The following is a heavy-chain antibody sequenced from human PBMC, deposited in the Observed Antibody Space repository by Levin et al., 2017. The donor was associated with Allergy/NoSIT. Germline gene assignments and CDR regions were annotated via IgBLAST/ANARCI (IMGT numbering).Heavy chain of an antibody. CDR1: GFTFNMYW. Sequence: GGSLRLSCAASGFTFNMYWMHWLRQAPGKGLVWVSRIYSDGSATIYADSVKGRFTISRDNAKNMLYLQMNSLRADDTAVYFCARGHYYDMDVWGQGTTVTVSS. J-gene: IGHJ6*02. V-gene: IGHV3-74*01. CDR3: ARGHYYDMDV. CDR2: IYSDGSAT.